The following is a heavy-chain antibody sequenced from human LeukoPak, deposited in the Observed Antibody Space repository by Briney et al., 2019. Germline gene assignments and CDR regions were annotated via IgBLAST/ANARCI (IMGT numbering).Heavy chain of an antibody. CDR2: IRHDGGET. D-gene: IGHD5-18*01. CDR1: GFTFSSTW. Sequence: GGSLRLSCAASGFTFSSTWMSWVRQAPGEGLERVANIRHDGGETYYMDSVKGRFTISRDSAKNSLYLQMNSLRAEDTAVYYCARDRGYQQFDYWGQGTLVTVSS. V-gene: IGHV3-7*01. CDR3: ARDRGYQQFDY. J-gene: IGHJ4*02.